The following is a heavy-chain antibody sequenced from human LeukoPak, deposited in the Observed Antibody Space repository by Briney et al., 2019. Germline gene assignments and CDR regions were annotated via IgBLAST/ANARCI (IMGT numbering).Heavy chain of an antibody. D-gene: IGHD5-18*01. CDR2: IYSGGST. V-gene: IGHV3-53*01. CDR3: ARDSGYSYAYSLDY. Sequence: GGSLRLSCAASGFTVSSNYMSWVRQAPGKGLEWVSVIYSGGSTYYADSVKGRFTISRDNSKNTLYLQMNSLRAEDTAVYYCARDSGYSYAYSLDYWGQGNLVAVSS. J-gene: IGHJ4*02. CDR1: GFTVSSNY.